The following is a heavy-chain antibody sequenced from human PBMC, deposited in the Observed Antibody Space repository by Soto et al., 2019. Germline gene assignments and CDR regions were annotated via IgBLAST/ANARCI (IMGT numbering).Heavy chain of an antibody. CDR3: ARGLGSQNWFDP. J-gene: IGHJ5*02. CDR2: IYYSGST. CDR1: GGSISSGGYC. Sequence: SETLSLPCTVSGGSISSGGYCWRWIRHHPGKGLEWIGYIYYSGSTYYNPSLKSRVTISVDTSKNQFSLKLSSVTAADTAVYYCARGLGSQNWFDPWGQGTLVTVSS. V-gene: IGHV4-31*03. D-gene: IGHD2-15*01.